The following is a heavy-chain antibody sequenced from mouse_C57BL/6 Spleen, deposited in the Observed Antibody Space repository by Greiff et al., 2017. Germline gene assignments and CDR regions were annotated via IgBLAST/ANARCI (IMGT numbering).Heavy chain of an antibody. Sequence: VQLQQPGAELVKPGASVKLSCKASGYTFTSYWMQWVKQRPGQGLEWIGEIDPSDSYTNYNQKFKGKATVTVDTSSSTAYMQLSSLTSEDSAVYYCASITTVSSTLYAMDYWGQGTSVTVSS. CDR1: GYTFTSYW. J-gene: IGHJ4*01. CDR2: IDPSDSYT. CDR3: ASITTVSSTLYAMDY. D-gene: IGHD1-1*01. V-gene: IGHV1-50*01.